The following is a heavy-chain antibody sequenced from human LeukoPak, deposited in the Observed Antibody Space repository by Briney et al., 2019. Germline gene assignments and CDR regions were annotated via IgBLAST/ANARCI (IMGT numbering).Heavy chain of an antibody. CDR1: GGSISSGNYY. Sequence: TLSLTCTVSGGSISSGNYYWTWIRQHPGKGLEWIGYIYNSGSTYYNPSLKSRVIISVDTSKNQFSLRLSSVTAADTAVYYCARGDGYNPPFDYWGQGTLVTVSS. CDR2: IYNSGST. CDR3: ARGDGYNPPFDY. D-gene: IGHD5-24*01. J-gene: IGHJ4*02. V-gene: IGHV4-31*03.